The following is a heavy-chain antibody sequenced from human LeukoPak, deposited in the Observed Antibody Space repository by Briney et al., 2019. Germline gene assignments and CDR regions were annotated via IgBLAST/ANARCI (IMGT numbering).Heavy chain of an antibody. D-gene: IGHD1-26*01. J-gene: IGHJ6*03. V-gene: IGHV1-2*02. CDR2: INPNSGGA. CDR3: ARTAGAVDYYYYYMDV. CDR1: GYTFTGYY. Sequence: ASVKVSCKASGYTFTGYYMHWVRQAPGQGLEWMGWINPNSGGANYAQNFQGRVTMTRDTSISTVYMELSRLRSDDTAVYYCARTAGAVDYYYYYMDVWGKGTTVSVSS.